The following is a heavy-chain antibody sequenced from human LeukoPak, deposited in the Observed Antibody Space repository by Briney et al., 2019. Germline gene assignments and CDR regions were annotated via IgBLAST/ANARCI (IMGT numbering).Heavy chain of an antibody. CDR1: GYTFTSYG. J-gene: IGHJ1*01. Sequence: ASVTVSCKPSGYTFTSYGMHWVRQAPGQSPEWMGWINAGNGNTKYSQKFQDRVTITRDTSASTAYLELSSLRSEDTAVYYCARVPHYDSSGYYYPHWGQGTLVTVSS. CDR3: ARVPHYDSSGYYYPH. D-gene: IGHD3-22*01. V-gene: IGHV1-3*01. CDR2: INAGNGNT.